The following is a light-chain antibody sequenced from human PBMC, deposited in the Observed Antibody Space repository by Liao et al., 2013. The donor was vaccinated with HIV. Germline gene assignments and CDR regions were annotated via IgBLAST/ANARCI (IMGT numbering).Light chain of an antibody. CDR1: NIGSKS. Sequence: SYELTQPSSVPVAPGKTARITCGGDNIGSKSVHWYQQKPGQAPVVVIYFDSERPSGIPERFSGSNSGNTATLTISGTQAMDEADYYCQAWDSSTGGVFGGGTKLTVL. CDR3: QAWDSSTGGV. V-gene: IGLV3-21*01. J-gene: IGLJ2*01. CDR2: FDS.